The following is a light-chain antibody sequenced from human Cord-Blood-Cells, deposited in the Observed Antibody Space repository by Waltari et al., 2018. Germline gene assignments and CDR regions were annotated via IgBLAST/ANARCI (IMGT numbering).Light chain of an antibody. CDR3: MQATQFPRT. Sequence: DIVMHQTPLSSPVTLGQPASISCRTSQRLVHRDGNTYLSWLHQRPGQPPRRLIYKISNRFSGVPDRFSGSEAGTDFTLKISRVEADDVVVYYCMQATQFPRTFGQGTKVEIK. CDR2: KIS. J-gene: IGKJ1*01. V-gene: IGKV2-24*01. CDR1: QRLVHRDGNTY.